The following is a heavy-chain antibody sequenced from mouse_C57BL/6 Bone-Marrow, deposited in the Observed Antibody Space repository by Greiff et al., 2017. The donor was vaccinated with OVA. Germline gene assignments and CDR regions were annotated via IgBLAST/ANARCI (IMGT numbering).Heavy chain of an antibody. CDR2: IYPGSGST. D-gene: IGHD4-1*01. J-gene: IGHJ4*01. CDR3: ASTGTYNAMDY. CDR1: GYTFTSYW. Sequence: VQLQQSGAELVKPGASVKMSCKASGYTFTSYWITWVKQRPGQGLEWIGDIYPGSGSTNYNEKFKSKATLTVDTSSSTAYMQLSSLTSEDSAVYYCASTGTYNAMDYWGQGTSVTVSS. V-gene: IGHV1-55*01.